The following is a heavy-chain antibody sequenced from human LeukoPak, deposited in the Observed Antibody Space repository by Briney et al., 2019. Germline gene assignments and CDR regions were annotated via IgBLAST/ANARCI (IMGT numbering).Heavy chain of an antibody. CDR1: GFTFSSYG. V-gene: IGHV3-23*01. CDR3: AEGVYSYGRRGGY. Sequence: PGGSLRLSCAASGFTFSSYGMSWVRQAPGKGLEWVSAISGSGGSTYYADSVKGRFTISRDNSKNTLYLQMNSLRAEDTAVYYCAEGVYSYGRRGGYWGQGTLVTVSS. CDR2: ISGSGGST. J-gene: IGHJ4*02. D-gene: IGHD5-18*01.